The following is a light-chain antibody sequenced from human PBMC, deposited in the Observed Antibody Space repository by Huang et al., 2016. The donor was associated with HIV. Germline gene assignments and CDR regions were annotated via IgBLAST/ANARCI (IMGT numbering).Light chain of an antibody. Sequence: DIQMTQSPSSLSASPGVRVTLSCRANQDIGNFLAWYQHKPGGVPRLLIYGASTLTSGVPSRFSGRGSGTDFTLTITSFQPDDVATYYCQRYDSAPRAFGQGTKVEI. CDR1: QDIGNF. J-gene: IGKJ1*01. V-gene: IGKV1-27*01. CDR3: QRYDSAPRA. CDR2: GAS.